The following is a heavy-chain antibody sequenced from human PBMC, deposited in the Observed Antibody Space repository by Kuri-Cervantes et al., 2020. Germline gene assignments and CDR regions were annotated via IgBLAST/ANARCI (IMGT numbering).Heavy chain of an antibody. D-gene: IGHD1-1*01. CDR3: ARVTRRYNWNDLSRDYYYMDV. V-gene: IGHV1-18*01. CDR2: IGAYNGNT. Sequence: ASVKVSCKASGYTFTSYGISWVRQAPGQGLEWMGWIGAYNGNTNYAQKLQGRVTMTTDTSTSTAYMELRSLRSDDTAVYYCARVTRRYNWNDLSRDYYYMDVWGKGTTVTVSS. J-gene: IGHJ6*03. CDR1: GYTFTSYG.